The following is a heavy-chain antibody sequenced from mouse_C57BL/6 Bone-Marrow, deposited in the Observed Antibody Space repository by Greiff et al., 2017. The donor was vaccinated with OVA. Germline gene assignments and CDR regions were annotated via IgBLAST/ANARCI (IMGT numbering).Heavy chain of an antibody. CDR1: GFSLTSYA. J-gene: IGHJ3*01. CDR2: IWTGGGT. Sequence: VQLQESGPGLVAPSQSLSITCTVSGFSLTSYAISWVRQPPGKGLAWLGVIWTGGGTNYNSALKSRLSISKDNSKSQVFLKMNSLQADDTARYYCARNYYGSSYKAWFAYWGQGTLVTVSA. CDR3: ARNYYGSSYKAWFAY. V-gene: IGHV2-9-1*01. D-gene: IGHD1-1*01.